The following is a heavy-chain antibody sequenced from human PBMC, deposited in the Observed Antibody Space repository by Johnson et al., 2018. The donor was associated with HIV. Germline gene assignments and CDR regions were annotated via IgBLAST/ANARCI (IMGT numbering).Heavy chain of an antibody. CDR1: GFTVSSNY. CDR2: IYNGGST. D-gene: IGHD2-15*01. J-gene: IGHJ3*02. V-gene: IGHV3-66*04. CDR3: ARLPVLVVVAGRPHGFDI. Sequence: MQLVESGGGLVHPGGSLRLSCAASGFTVSSNYMRWVRQAPGKGLEWVSVIYNGGSTYYADSVKGRFTISRDNSKNTLYLQMNSLRAEDTAVYYCARLPVLVVVAGRPHGFDIWGQGTMVTVSS.